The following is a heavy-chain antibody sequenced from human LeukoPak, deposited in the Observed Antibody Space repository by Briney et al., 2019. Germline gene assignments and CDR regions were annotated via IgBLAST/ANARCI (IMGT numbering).Heavy chain of an antibody. CDR3: ATTYGAGFDY. J-gene: IGHJ4*02. CDR1: KLTFSYYA. V-gene: IGHV3-30*04. CDR2: TSYDGGNK. D-gene: IGHD4-17*01. Sequence: PGTSLRLSCAVSKLTFSYYAIHWVRQAPGKGLEWVALTSYDGGNKHYTDSVKGRFTISRDNSKNTVYLQMSSLRRNDTAVYYCATTYGAGFDYWGQGTLVTVSS.